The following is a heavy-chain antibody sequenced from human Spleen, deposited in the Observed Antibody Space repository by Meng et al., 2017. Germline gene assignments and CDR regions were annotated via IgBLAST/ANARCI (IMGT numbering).Heavy chain of an antibody. J-gene: IGHJ4*02. CDR3: ARDGDYYDSSGYYEPHFDY. D-gene: IGHD3-22*01. CDR2: ISSSSSYI. Sequence: GGSLRLSCAASGFTFSSYSMNWVRQAPGKGLEWVSSISSSSSYIYYADSVKGRFTISRDNAKNSLYLQMNSLRAEDTAVYYCARDGDYYDSSGYYEPHFDYWGQGTLVTVSS. CDR1: GFTFSSYS. V-gene: IGHV3-21*01.